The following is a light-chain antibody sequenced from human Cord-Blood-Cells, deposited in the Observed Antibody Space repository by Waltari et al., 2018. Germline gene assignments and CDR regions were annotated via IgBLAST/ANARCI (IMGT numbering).Light chain of an antibody. J-gene: IGKJ1*01. CDR3: QQSYSTPWT. CDR1: QGISSN. CDR2: AAS. V-gene: IGKV1-39*01. Sequence: DIQMIQSPSSLSASVGDRVTITCRASQGISSNLNWYQQKPGKAPKLLIYAASSLESGVPSRFSGSGSGTDFTLTISSLQPEDFATYYCQQSYSTPWTFGQGTKVEIK.